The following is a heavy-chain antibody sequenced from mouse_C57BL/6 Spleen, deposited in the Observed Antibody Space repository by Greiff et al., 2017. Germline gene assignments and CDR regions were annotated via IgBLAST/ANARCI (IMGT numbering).Heavy chain of an antibody. D-gene: IGHD3-3*01. J-gene: IGHJ3*01. V-gene: IGHV1-54*01. CDR2: INPGSGGT. CDR1: GYAFTNYL. Sequence: QVQLQQSGAELVRPGTSVKVSCKASGYAFTNYLIEWVKQRPGQGLEWIGVINPGSGGTNYNEKFKGKATLTADKSSSTAYMQLSSLTSEDSAVYCCARGTGPLAYWGQGTLVTVSA. CDR3: ARGTGPLAY.